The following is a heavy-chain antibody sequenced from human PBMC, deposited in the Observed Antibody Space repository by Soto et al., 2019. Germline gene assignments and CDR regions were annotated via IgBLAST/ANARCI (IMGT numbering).Heavy chain of an antibody. CDR3: ARTLVVPEARGWFDP. CDR1: GGSIYNYY. D-gene: IGHD2-21*01. Sequence: TLSLTCTVSGGSIYNYYWSWIRQPAGKGLEWIGQIYSTGSTKYNPPLKSRVTMSIDTSRKQFSLKLTSVFAADTAVYYCARTLVVPEARGWFDPWGQGIPVTVSS. CDR2: IYSTGST. J-gene: IGHJ5*02. V-gene: IGHV4-4*07.